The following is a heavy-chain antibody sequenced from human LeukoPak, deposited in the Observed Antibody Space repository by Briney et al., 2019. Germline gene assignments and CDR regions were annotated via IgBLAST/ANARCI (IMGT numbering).Heavy chain of an antibody. D-gene: IGHD6-19*01. Sequence: ASVNVSCKASVYTFTGYYMHWVRQAPAQGLEWMGWIKPNSGGTTYAQKFQGRVTMTRDTSISTAYMELTRLRSDDTAVYYCARGRNSLAVAGTVGYWGQGTLVTVSS. CDR2: IKPNSGGT. V-gene: IGHV1-2*02. CDR3: ARGRNSLAVAGTVGY. CDR1: VYTFTGYY. J-gene: IGHJ4*02.